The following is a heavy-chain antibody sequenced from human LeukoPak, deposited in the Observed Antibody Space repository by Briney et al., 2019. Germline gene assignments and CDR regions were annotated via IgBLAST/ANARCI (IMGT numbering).Heavy chain of an antibody. CDR1: GLTFSNYW. Sequence: GGSLRLSCAASGLTFSNYWMSWVRQAPGKGLEWVANIKQDGSEKYYVDSVKGRFTISRDSAKNSLFLQMNGLRAEDTAVYYCATKLPAAGRGFDYWGQGTLVTVSS. CDR2: IKQDGSEK. J-gene: IGHJ4*02. CDR3: ATKLPAAGRGFDY. V-gene: IGHV3-7*03. D-gene: IGHD6-13*01.